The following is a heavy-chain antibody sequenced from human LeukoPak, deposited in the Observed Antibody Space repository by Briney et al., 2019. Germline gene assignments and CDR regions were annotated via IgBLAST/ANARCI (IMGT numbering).Heavy chain of an antibody. V-gene: IGHV1-18*01. CDR1: GDTFIRYG. D-gene: IGHD6-13*01. Sequence: ASVKVSCKASGDTFIRYGISWVRQAPGQGLEWMGWISTGNGNTNYGQKFQGRVTMTTDTSTGTAYMELRSLRSDDTAMYYCARLSSSSPKDYWGQGTLVTVSS. J-gene: IGHJ4*02. CDR3: ARLSSSSPKDY. CDR2: ISTGNGNT.